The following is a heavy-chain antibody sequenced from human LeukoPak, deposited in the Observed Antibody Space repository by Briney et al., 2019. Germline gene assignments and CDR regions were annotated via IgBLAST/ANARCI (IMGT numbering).Heavy chain of an antibody. CDR3: ARYAIVYGYHYMDV. V-gene: IGHV4-59*12. CDR1: GGSISSYY. CDR2: IYYSGST. D-gene: IGHD5-18*01. J-gene: IGHJ6*03. Sequence: SETLSLTCTVSGGSISSYYWSWLRQPPGKGLEWIGYIYYSGSTNYNPSLKSRVTISVDTSKNQFSLKLSSVTAADTAVYYCARYAIVYGYHYMDVWGKGTTVTVSS.